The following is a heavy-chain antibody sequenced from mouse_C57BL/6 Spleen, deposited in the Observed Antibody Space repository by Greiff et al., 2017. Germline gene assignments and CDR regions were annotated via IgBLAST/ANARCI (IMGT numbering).Heavy chain of an antibody. CDR1: GYTFTDYN. D-gene: IGHD1-1*01. V-gene: IGHV1-18*01. CDR3: ARRTVVATRSAMDY. J-gene: IGHJ4*01. Sequence: VQLQQSGLELVKPGASVKIPCKASGYTFTDYNMDWVKQSHGKSLEWIGDINPNNGGTIYNQKFKGKATLTVDKSSSTAYMELRSLTSEDTAVYYCARRTVVATRSAMDYWGQGTSVTVSS. CDR2: INPNNGGT.